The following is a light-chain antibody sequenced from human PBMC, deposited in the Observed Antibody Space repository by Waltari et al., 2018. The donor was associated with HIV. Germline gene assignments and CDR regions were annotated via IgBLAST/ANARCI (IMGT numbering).Light chain of an antibody. CDR1: SSDVGGYNY. J-gene: IGLJ3*02. Sequence: QSALTQPASVSGSPGQSITISCTGTSSDVGGYNYVPWYQQHPGKAPKLMIYEVSNRPSGVFNRFSGSKSGNTASLTISGLQAEDEADYYCSSYTSSSTRVFGGGTNLTVL. CDR3: SSYTSSSTRV. CDR2: EVS. V-gene: IGLV2-14*01.